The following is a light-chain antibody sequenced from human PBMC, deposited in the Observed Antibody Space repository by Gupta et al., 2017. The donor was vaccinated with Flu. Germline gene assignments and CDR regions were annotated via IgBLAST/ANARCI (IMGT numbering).Light chain of an antibody. V-gene: IGKV3-15*01. CDR1: QSVSSN. J-gene: IGKJ1*01. CDR2: GAS. Sequence: EIVMTQSPATLSVSPGERATLSCRASQSVSSNLAWYQQKPGQAPRLLIYGASTRATGIPARFSGSGSGTEFTLTISSLQSEDFAVYYCQQYNNWTFGQGTKVGIK. CDR3: QQYNNWT.